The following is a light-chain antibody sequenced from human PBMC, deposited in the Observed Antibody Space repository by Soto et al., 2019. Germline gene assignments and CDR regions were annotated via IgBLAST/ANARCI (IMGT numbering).Light chain of an antibody. CDR1: QTISSW. Sequence: DIQMTQSPSTLSGSVGDRVTITCRASQTISSWLAWYQQKPGKAPTLLIYKASTLKSGVPSRFSGSGSGTEFTLTISSLQPDDFETYYCQHYNSYSEAFGQGTKVDIK. CDR3: QHYNSYSEA. V-gene: IGKV1-5*03. CDR2: KAS. J-gene: IGKJ1*01.